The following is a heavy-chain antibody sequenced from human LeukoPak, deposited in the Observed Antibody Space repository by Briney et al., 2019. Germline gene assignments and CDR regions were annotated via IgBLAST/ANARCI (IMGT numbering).Heavy chain of an antibody. Sequence: ASVKVSCKASGGTFSSYAIGWVRQAPGQGLEWMGGIIPIFGTANYAQKFQGRVTITADESTSTAYMELSSLRSEDTAVYYCARGMRGASIGPGAFDYWGQGTLVTVSS. CDR1: GGTFSSYA. CDR2: IIPIFGTA. J-gene: IGHJ4*02. V-gene: IGHV1-69*13. CDR3: ARGMRGASIGPGAFDY.